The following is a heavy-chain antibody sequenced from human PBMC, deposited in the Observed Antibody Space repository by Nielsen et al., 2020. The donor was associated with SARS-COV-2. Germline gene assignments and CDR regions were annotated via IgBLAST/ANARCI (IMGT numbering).Heavy chain of an antibody. CDR1: GYSFTSYW. CDR3: ARSSSFDGMDV. D-gene: IGHD6-13*01. V-gene: IGHV5-51*01. J-gene: IGHJ6*02. Sequence: GGSLRLSCKGSGYSFTSYWIGWVRQMPGQGLEWMGIIYPVDSDTRYSPSFQGQVTISADKSISTAYLQWSSLKASDTAMYYCARSSSFDGMDVWGQGTTVTVSS. CDR2: IYPVDSDT.